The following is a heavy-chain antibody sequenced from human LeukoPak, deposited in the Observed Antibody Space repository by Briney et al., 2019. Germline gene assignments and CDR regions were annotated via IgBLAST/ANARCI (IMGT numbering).Heavy chain of an antibody. CDR3: ARGGLRYFDWLFL. D-gene: IGHD3-9*01. Sequence: GGSLRLSCAASGFTFSSYSMNWVRQAPGKGLEWVSYISSSGSTICYADSVKGRFTISRDNAKNSLYLQMNSLRAEDTAVYYCARGGLRYFDWLFLWGQGTLVTVSS. V-gene: IGHV3-48*04. CDR1: GFTFSSYS. CDR2: ISSSGSTI. J-gene: IGHJ4*02.